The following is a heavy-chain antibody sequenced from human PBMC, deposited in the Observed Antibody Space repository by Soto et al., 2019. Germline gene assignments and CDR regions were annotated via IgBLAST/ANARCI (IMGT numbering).Heavy chain of an antibody. CDR2: IYYSGST. D-gene: IGHD2-15*01. J-gene: IGHJ4*02. CDR3: ARHKGYCSGGSCYGLSWYFDC. CDR1: GGSIRSYY. Sequence: SETLSLTCTVAGGSIRSYYLSWIRQPPGKGLEWIGYIYYSGSTNYNPSLKSRITISVDTSKNQFSLKLSSVTAADTAVYYCARHKGYCSGGSCYGLSWYFDCWGQGPLVTVAS. V-gene: IGHV4-59*08.